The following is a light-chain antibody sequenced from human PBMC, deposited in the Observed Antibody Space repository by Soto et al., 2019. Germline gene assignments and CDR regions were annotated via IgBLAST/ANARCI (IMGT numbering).Light chain of an antibody. CDR3: QQSYRTPIT. CDR1: QSISTY. J-gene: IGKJ5*01. V-gene: IGKV1-39*01. Sequence: DIQLTQSPSPLSASVGDRVAITFLASQSISTYLNWYQQKPGKAPKVLIYAASNLQSGVPPRFSGSGSGTDFTLTISSLQPEDVATYFCQQSYRTPITFGQGTRREIK. CDR2: AAS.